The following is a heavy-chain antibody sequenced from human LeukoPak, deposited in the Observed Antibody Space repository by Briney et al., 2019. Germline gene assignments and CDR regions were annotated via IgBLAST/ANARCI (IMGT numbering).Heavy chain of an antibody. Sequence: GESLKISCKGSGYSLTSYWIGWVRQMPGKGLEWVGIIYPGDSDTRYSPSFQGQVTISADKTISTAYLQWSSLKASDTAMYYCARAPDLDIVVVYDAFDIWGQGTMVTVSS. CDR1: GYSLTSYW. CDR3: ARAPDLDIVVVYDAFDI. J-gene: IGHJ3*02. D-gene: IGHD2-2*01. CDR2: IYPGDSDT. V-gene: IGHV5-51*01.